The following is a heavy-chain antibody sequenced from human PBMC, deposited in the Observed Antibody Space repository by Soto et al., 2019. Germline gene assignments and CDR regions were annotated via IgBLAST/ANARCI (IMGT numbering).Heavy chain of an antibody. CDR3: AKDPYRGSSSRYYYYMDV. CDR1: GFTFSSYG. Sequence: PGGSLRLSCAASGFTFSSYGMHWVRQAPGKGLEWVAVISYDGSNKYYADSVKGRFTISRDNSKNTLYLQMNSLRAEDTAVYYCAKDPYRGSSSRYYYYMDVWGKGTTVTVSS. D-gene: IGHD6-6*01. CDR2: ISYDGSNK. V-gene: IGHV3-30*18. J-gene: IGHJ6*03.